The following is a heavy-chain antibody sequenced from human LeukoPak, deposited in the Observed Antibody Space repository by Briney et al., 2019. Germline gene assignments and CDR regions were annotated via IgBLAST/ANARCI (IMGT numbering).Heavy chain of an antibody. V-gene: IGHV4-30-2*01. J-gene: IGHJ4*02. D-gene: IGHD5-18*01. Sequence: PSQTLSLTCAVSGGSISSGGYSWSWIRQPPGKGLEWIGYIYHSGSTYYNPSLKSRVTISVDRSKNQFSLKLSPVTAADTAVYYCARVIQLWYFDYWGQGTLVTVSS. CDR2: IYHSGST. CDR3: ARVIQLWYFDY. CDR1: GGSISSGGYS.